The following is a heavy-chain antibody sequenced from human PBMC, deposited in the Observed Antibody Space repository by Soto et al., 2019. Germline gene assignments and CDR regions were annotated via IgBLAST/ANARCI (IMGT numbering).Heavy chain of an antibody. CDR1: GFTLSNYA. CDR3: ERIKLVGFFFINVDVYDMDV. V-gene: IGHV3-48*02. D-gene: IGHD2-15*01. Sequence: EVQLVEAGGGLGQPGGSLRLSCAASGFTLSNYAVNWVRQAPGKGLEWVSYISSDSRYIYHGDSVKGRFTISRDNARNSVDLPMNRLRDEDTAVYYCERIKLVGFFFINVDVYDMDVWGQGTPVTVSS. CDR2: ISSDSRYI. J-gene: IGHJ6*02.